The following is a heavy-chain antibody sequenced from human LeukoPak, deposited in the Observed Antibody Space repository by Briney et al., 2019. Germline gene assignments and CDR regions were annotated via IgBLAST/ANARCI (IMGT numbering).Heavy chain of an antibody. CDR3: ARQVDP. V-gene: IGHV4-61*02. Sequence: SQTLSLTCTVSGDSISSGNYYWPWIRQPAGKGLEWFGRISTSGSTNYNPSLKSRVTISVDTSKNQFSLELSSVTAADTAVYYCARQVDPWGQGTLVTVSS. J-gene: IGHJ5*02. CDR2: ISTSGST. CDR1: GDSISSGNYY.